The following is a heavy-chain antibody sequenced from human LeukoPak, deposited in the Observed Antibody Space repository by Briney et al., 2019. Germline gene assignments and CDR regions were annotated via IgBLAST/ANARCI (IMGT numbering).Heavy chain of an antibody. D-gene: IGHD2-8*01. J-gene: IGHJ4*02. CDR2: IYYSGST. CDR1: GGSISSGGYY. Sequence: SETLSLTCTVSGGSISSGGYYWSWIRQHPGKGLEWIGYIYYSGSTYYNPSLKSRVTISVDTSKNQFSLKLGSVTAADTAVYYCARGYCTNGVCSSDYFDYWGQGTLVTVSS. CDR3: ARGYCTNGVCSSDYFDY. V-gene: IGHV4-31*03.